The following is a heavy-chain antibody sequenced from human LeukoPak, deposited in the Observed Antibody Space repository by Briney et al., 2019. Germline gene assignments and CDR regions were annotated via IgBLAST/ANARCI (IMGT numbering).Heavy chain of an antibody. D-gene: IGHD5-24*01. CDR3: AMRRDGYNYLPDY. J-gene: IGHJ4*02. CDR1: GGTFSSYA. Sequence: SVKVSCKASGGTFSSYAISWVRQAPGQGLEWMGGIIPIFGTANYAQKFQGRVTITTDESTSAAYMELSSLRSEDTAVYYCAMRRDGYNYLPDYWGQGTLVTVSS. V-gene: IGHV1-69*05. CDR2: IIPIFGTA.